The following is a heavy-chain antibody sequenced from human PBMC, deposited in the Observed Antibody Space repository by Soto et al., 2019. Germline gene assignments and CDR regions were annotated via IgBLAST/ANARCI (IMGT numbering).Heavy chain of an antibody. CDR2: ISYNGSNK. CDR1: GFTFSSYG. D-gene: IGHD5-18*01. CDR3: ARSRGGYSGYYGMDV. Sequence: RGSLRLSCADSGFTFSSYGMHWVRQAPGKGLEWVAVISYNGSNKYYADSVKCRFTISRDNSKNTLYLQMNSLRAEDTAVYYCARSRGGYSGYYGMDVWGQGTTVTVSS. V-gene: IGHV3-30*01. J-gene: IGHJ6*02.